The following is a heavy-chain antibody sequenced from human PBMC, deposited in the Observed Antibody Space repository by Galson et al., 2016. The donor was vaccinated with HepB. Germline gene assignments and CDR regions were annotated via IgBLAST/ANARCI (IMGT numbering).Heavy chain of an antibody. Sequence: SVKVSCKASGYTFTSYGITWVRQAPGQGLQWMGWISAYSGYTYYAQKLQGRVTMTTDTSTTNAYMELRSLRSDDTAVYYCARDIGVRHIVVAPYGMDVCGQGTTVTVSS. J-gene: IGHJ6*02. CDR1: GYTFTSYG. CDR3: ARDIGVRHIVVAPYGMDV. V-gene: IGHV1-18*01. D-gene: IGHD2-21*01. CDR2: ISAYSGYT.